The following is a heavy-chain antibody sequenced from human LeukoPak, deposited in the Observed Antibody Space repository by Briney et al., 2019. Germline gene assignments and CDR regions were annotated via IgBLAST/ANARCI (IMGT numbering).Heavy chain of an antibody. CDR2: INRDGSEK. V-gene: IGHV3-7*03. D-gene: IGHD3-3*01. J-gene: IGHJ4*02. CDR1: GFTLSSRW. Sequence: GGSLRLSCVVSGFTLSSRWMMWVRQAPGEGLEWMTNINRDGSEKNYVDSVKGRFTITRDNAENSLYLRMNSLKVEDSAIYYCATYDSWSGYNIAYWGQGTLVTVSS. CDR3: ATYDSWSGYNIAY.